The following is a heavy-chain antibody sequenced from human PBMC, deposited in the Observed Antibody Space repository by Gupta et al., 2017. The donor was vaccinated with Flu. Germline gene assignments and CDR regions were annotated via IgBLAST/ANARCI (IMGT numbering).Heavy chain of an antibody. V-gene: IGHV3-9*01. D-gene: IGHD6-19*01. CDR3: AKDRYGTGWFDFDY. J-gene: IGHJ4*02. CDR1: GFTFDDYA. Sequence: EVQLVESGGGLVQPGRSLRLSCAASGFTFDDYAMHWVRQAPGKGLEWVSGISWNSGSIGYADSVKGRFTISRDNAKNSLYLQMNSLRAEDTALYYCAKDRYGTGWFDFDYWGQGTLVTVSS. CDR2: ISWNSGSI.